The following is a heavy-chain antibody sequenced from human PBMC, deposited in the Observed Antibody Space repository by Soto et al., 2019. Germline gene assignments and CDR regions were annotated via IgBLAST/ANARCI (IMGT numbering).Heavy chain of an antibody. CDR3: AKLSSEYYYDSSGYYSFDY. CDR2: ISGSGGST. V-gene: IGHV3-23*01. D-gene: IGHD3-22*01. J-gene: IGHJ4*02. Sequence: EVQLLESGGGLVQPGGSLRLSCAASGFTFSSYAMSWVRQAPGKGLEWVSAISGSGGSTYYADSVKGRFTISRDNSKNTLYLQMNSLRAEDTAVYYCAKLSSEYYYDSSGYYSFDYWGQGTLVTVSS. CDR1: GFTFSSYA.